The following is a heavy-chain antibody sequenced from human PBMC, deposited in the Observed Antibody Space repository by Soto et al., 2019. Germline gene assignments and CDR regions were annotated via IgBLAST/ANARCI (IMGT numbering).Heavy chain of an antibody. CDR3: AKDAFGQSSGWNNWFDP. V-gene: IGHV3-23*01. CDR2: ISGSGGST. D-gene: IGHD6-19*01. Sequence: HPGGSLRLSCAASGFTFSSYAMSWVRQAPGKGLEWVSAISGSGGSTYYADSVKGRFTISRDNSKNTLYLQMNSLRAEDTAVYYCAKDAFGQSSGWNNWFDPWGQGTLVTVSS. CDR1: GFTFSSYA. J-gene: IGHJ5*02.